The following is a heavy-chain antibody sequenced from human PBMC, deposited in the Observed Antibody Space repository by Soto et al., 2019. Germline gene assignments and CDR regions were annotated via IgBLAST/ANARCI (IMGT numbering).Heavy chain of an antibody. J-gene: IGHJ3*02. V-gene: IGHV4-30-2*01. CDR1: GVSISIGGYS. CDR2: IYHSGST. Sequence: SETLSINCAASGVSISIGGYSWSWIRQPPGKGLEWIGYIYHSGSTYYNPSLKSRVTISVDRSKNQFSLKLSSVTAADTAVYYCARTPDIWGQGTMVT. CDR3: ARTPDI.